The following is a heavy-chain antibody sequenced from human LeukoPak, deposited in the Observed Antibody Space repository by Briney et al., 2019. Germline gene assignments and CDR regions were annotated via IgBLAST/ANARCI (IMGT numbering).Heavy chain of an antibody. V-gene: IGHV4-59*12. CDR3: ARLRGAPGALFDY. CDR1: GGSISSYY. D-gene: IGHD3-10*01. CDR2: IYYSGST. Sequence: PSETLSLTCTVSGGSISSYYWSWIRQPPGKGLEWIGYIYYSGSTNYNPSLKSRVTISVDTSKNQFSLKLSSVTAADTAVYYCARLRGAPGALFDYWGQGTLVTVSS. J-gene: IGHJ4*02.